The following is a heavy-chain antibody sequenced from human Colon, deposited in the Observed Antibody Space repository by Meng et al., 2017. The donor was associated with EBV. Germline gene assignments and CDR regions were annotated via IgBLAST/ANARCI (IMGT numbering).Heavy chain of an antibody. Sequence: RKGPGPGLVKPSGAPSLTCTVSGGPLDNSDFFWDWIRQPPGKGLEWIGIVRYSGTAYYNPSLTSRVTISVDTSKNQFSLNLSSLTAADAAVYYCARHVYGDSYGFWGQGTLVTVSS. V-gene: IGHV4-39*01. CDR1: GGPLDNSDFF. CDR2: VRYSGTA. CDR3: ARHVYGDSYGF. D-gene: IGHD4-17*01. J-gene: IGHJ4*02.